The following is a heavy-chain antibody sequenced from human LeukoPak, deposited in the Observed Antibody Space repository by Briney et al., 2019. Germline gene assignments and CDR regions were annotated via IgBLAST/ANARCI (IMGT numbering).Heavy chain of an antibody. V-gene: IGHV3-21*01. CDR2: ISSSSSYI. CDR3: ARGAYIAAAGTHSFDY. D-gene: IGHD6-13*01. J-gene: IGHJ4*02. CDR1: GFTFSSYS. Sequence: GGSLRLSCAASGFTFSSYSMNWVRQAPGKGLEWVSSISSSSSYIYYADSVKGRFTISRDNAKNSLYLQMNSLRAEDTAVYYCARGAYIAAAGTHSFDYWGQGTLVTVSS.